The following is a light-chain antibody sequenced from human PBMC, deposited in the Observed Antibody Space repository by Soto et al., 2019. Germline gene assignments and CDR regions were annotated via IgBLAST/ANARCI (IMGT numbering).Light chain of an antibody. J-gene: IGLJ1*01. Sequence: QSVLTHPSSVSGSPGQSITISCPGNSSDVGGYNSVSWYQQHPGKAPKLMIYNVSNRPSGVSNRFSGSKSGNTASLTISGLQADDEADYYCSSYTSISTYVFRTGTKVTVL. CDR3: SSYTSISTYV. V-gene: IGLV2-14*01. CDR2: NVS. CDR1: SSDVGGYNS.